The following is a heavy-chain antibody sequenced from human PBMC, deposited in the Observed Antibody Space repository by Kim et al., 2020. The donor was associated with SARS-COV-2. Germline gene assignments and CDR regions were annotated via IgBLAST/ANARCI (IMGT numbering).Heavy chain of an antibody. D-gene: IGHD5-12*01. CDR1: GYTFTYYD. CDR3: ARRYLYSGNSAFDI. V-gene: IGHV1-18*01. Sequence: ASVKVSCKASGYTFTYYDIYWVRQAPVQGLDWMGYISVNSGNTNYAQNLQGRVTMTTDTSTSTAYMELGSLRSDDTAMYFCARRYLYSGNSAFDIWGQGTVVSVSS. CDR2: ISVNSGNT. J-gene: IGHJ3*02.